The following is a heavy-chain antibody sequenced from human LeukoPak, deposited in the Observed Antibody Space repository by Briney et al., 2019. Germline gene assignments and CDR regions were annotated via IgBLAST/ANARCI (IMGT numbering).Heavy chain of an antibody. D-gene: IGHD6-19*01. CDR2: IGTAGDT. V-gene: IGHV3-13*01. CDR3: ARASSDSGWYST. Sequence: GGFLRLSCAASGFTFSSYDMHWVRQATGKGLEWVSAIGTAGDTYYPGSVKGRFTISRENAKNSLYLQMNSLRAEDTAVYYCARASSDSGWYSTWGQGTLVTVSS. CDR1: GFTFSSYD. J-gene: IGHJ4*02.